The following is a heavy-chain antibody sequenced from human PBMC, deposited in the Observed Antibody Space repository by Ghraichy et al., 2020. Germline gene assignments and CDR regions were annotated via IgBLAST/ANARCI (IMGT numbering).Heavy chain of an antibody. J-gene: IGHJ5*02. CDR3: AKAWGYCSGGTCPSYNWFDP. D-gene: IGHD2-15*01. Sequence: GGSLRLSCAASGFSFSSYVMSWVRQAPGKGLEWVSTIGASGGPTYYADSVKGRFTISRDNSKSTVSLQMNSLRAEDTAVYYCAKAWGYCSGGTCPSYNWFDPWGQGTLVTASS. CDR2: IGASGGPT. CDR1: GFSFSSYV. V-gene: IGHV3-23*01.